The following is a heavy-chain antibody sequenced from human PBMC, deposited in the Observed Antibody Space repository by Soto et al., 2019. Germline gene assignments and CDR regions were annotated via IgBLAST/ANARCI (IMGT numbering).Heavy chain of an antibody. CDR2: IYYSGST. CDR3: ARVRWGSYRNIDY. V-gene: IGHV4-59*01. J-gene: IGHJ4*02. D-gene: IGHD3-16*02. Sequence: QVQLQESGPGLVKPSETLSLTCTVSGGSISSYYWSWIRQPPGKGLEWIGYIYYSGSTNYNPSLTSRVTISVDTSKNQFSLKLSSVTAADTAVYYCARVRWGSYRNIDYWGQGTLVTVSS. CDR1: GGSISSYY.